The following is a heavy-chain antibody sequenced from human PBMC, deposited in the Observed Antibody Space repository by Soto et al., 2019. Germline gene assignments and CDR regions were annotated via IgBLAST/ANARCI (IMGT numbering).Heavy chain of an antibody. CDR3: ARGAGFSYASTWFDI. CDR1: GASISGGTYY. V-gene: IGHV4-61*03. J-gene: IGHJ5*02. Sequence: SETLSLTCTVSGASISGGTYYWTWIRQAPGKGLEWVGHIYYTGSTNYNPALNDRVTISVDTSKNHFPLQLTSVAAADTAVYYCARGAGFSYASTWFDIWGQGTLVTVSS. D-gene: IGHD5-18*01. CDR2: IYYTGST.